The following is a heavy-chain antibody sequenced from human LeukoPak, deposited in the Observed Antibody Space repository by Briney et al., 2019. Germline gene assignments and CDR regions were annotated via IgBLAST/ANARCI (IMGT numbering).Heavy chain of an antibody. Sequence: PSETLSLTCAVYGGSFSGYYWSWIRQPPGKGLEWVSGITGSGDSTSYADSVKGRFTISRDNSKNTLYLQMNSLRADDTAVYYCGRDGRLIQLWFDPWGQGTLVTVSS. V-gene: IGHV3-23*01. CDR2: ITGSGDST. J-gene: IGHJ5*02. D-gene: IGHD5-18*01. CDR1: GGSFSGYY. CDR3: GRDGRLIQLWFDP.